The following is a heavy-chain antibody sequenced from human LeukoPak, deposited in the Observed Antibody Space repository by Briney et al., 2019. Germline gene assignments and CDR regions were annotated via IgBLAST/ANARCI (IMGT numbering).Heavy chain of an antibody. Sequence: ASVKASCKASGYTFTGYYMYWVRQAPGQGLEWMGYIYPNSGATKYAQKFQGRVTMTRDTSISTAYMELSGLRSDDTAVYYCGTLLSNGPFDYWGQGSLVTVSS. CDR2: IYPNSGAT. J-gene: IGHJ4*02. CDR1: GYTFTGYY. V-gene: IGHV1-2*02. CDR3: GTLLSNGPFDY.